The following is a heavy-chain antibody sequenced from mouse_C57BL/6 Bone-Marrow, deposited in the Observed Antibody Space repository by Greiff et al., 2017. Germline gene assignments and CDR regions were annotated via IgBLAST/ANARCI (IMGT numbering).Heavy chain of an antibody. Sequence: QVQLQQPGAELVKPGASVKMSCKASGYTFTSYWITWVKQRPGQGLEWIGDIYPGSGSTNYNEKFKSKATLTVATSSSTAYMQLSSLTSEDSAVYYCARGRYDGYFAWFAYWGQGTLVTVSA. CDR3: ARGRYDGYFAWFAY. V-gene: IGHV1-55*01. CDR1: GYTFTSYW. D-gene: IGHD2-3*01. CDR2: IYPGSGST. J-gene: IGHJ3*01.